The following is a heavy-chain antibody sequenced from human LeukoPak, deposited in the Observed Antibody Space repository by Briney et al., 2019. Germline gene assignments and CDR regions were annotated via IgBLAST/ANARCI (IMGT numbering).Heavy chain of an antibody. Sequence: GGSLRLSCAASGFTFSTYAIHWVRQAPGKGLEWVAVILYDGSNKYYADSVKGRFTISRDNSKNTLYLQMNSLRAEDTAVYYCARGVPRPVNYYYGMDVWGQGTTVTVSS. J-gene: IGHJ6*02. CDR1: GFTFSTYA. D-gene: IGHD3-16*01. V-gene: IGHV3-30-3*01. CDR2: ILYDGSNK. CDR3: ARGVPRPVNYYYGMDV.